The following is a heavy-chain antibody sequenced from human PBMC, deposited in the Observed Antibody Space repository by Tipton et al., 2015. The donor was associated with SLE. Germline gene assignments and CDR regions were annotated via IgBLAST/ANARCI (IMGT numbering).Heavy chain of an antibody. CDR1: GYRFSSYG. D-gene: IGHD2-15*01. J-gene: IGHJ4*02. V-gene: IGHV1-18*01. Sequence: QLVQSGPEVKKPGASVKVSCKASGYRFSSYGFAWVRQAPGQGLEWMGWISGYNGNTNYAQRFQGRVSLTTDPSTTTAYMELRSLTSDDTAVYYCARGHCGGSSCYSGFDYWGQGALVTVSS. CDR3: ARGHCGGSSCYSGFDY. CDR2: ISGYNGNT.